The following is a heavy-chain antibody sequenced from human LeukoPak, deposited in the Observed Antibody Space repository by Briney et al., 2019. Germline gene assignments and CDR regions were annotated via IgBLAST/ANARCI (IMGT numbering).Heavy chain of an antibody. CDR2: ISAYNGNT. V-gene: IGHV1-18*01. CDR3: ARSQRRWNWNYADY. Sequence: ASVKVSCKASGYTFTSYGISWVRQAPGQGREWMGWISAYNGNTNYAQKLQGRVTMTTDTSTSTAYMELRSLRSDDTAVYYCARSQRRWNWNYADYWGQGTLVTVSS. D-gene: IGHD1-7*01. J-gene: IGHJ4*02. CDR1: GYTFTSYG.